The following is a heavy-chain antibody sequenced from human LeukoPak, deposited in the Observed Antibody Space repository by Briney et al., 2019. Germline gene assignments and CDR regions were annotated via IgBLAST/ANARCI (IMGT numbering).Heavy chain of an antibody. CDR3: ARDGVSYYYDSSGGYYFDY. CDR2: ISSSGSTI. Sequence: GGALRLSCAASGFTFSSYEMNWVRPAPGKGRAWVSYISSSGSTIYYADSVKGRFSISRDNAKNSLYLQMNSLRAEDTAVYYCARDGVSYYYDSSGGYYFDYWGQGTLVTVSS. CDR1: GFTFSSYE. V-gene: IGHV3-48*03. J-gene: IGHJ4*02. D-gene: IGHD3-22*01.